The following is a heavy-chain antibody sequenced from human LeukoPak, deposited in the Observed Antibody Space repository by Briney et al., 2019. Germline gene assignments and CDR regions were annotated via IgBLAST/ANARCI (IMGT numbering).Heavy chain of an antibody. CDR2: INPDGSER. V-gene: IGHV3-7*01. D-gene: IGHD3-22*01. J-gene: IGHJ4*02. CDR1: GFSFSSYY. CDR3: ARDVSRHYYDSSGHYPDY. Sequence: GGSLRLSCAASGFSFSSYYMSWVRQTPGKGLEWVALINPDGSERYYVDSVKGRLTISRDNARNSLYLQMNSLRAEDTAVYYCARDVSRHYYDSSGHYPDYWGQGTLVTVSS.